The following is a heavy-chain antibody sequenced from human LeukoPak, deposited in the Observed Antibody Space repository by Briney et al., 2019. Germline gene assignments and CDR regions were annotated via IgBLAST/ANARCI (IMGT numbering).Heavy chain of an antibody. CDR2: ISAYNGNT. CDR3: ASRDQVVMGAFDI. CDR1: GYTFTSYG. V-gene: IGHV1-18*01. Sequence: ASVKVSCKASGYTFTSYGISWVRQAPGQGLEWMGWISAYNGNTNYAQKFQDRVTITRDRSMSTAYMELSSLRSEDTAMYYCASRDQVVMGAFDIWGQGTMVTVSS. D-gene: IGHD3-22*01. J-gene: IGHJ3*02.